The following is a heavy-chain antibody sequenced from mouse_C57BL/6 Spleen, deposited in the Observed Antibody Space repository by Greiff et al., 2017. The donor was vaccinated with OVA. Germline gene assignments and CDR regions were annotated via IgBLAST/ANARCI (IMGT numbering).Heavy chain of an antibody. J-gene: IGHJ3*01. Sequence: EVKLMESGGGLVKPGGSLKLSCAASGFTFSDYGMHWVRQAPEKGLEWVAYISSGSSTIYYADTVKGRFTISRDNAKNTLFLQMTSLRSEDTAMYYCAIYYGSSLAYWGQGTLVTVSA. V-gene: IGHV5-17*01. D-gene: IGHD1-1*01. CDR3: AIYYGSSLAY. CDR2: ISSGSSTI. CDR1: GFTFSDYG.